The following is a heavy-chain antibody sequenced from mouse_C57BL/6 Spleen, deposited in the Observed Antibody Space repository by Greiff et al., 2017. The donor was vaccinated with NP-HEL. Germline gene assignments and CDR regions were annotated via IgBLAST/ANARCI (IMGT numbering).Heavy chain of an antibody. CDR1: GFTFSSYG. D-gene: IGHD1-1*01. CDR2: ISSGGSYT. Sequence: EVKLQESGGDLVKPGGSLKLSCAASGFTFSSYGMSWVRQTPDKRLEWVATISSGGSYTYYPDSVKGRFTISRDNAKNTLYLQMSSLKSEDTAMYYCARHDPYYYGSSYDYAMDYWGQGTSVTVSS. J-gene: IGHJ4*01. CDR3: ARHDPYYYGSSYDYAMDY. V-gene: IGHV5-6*01.